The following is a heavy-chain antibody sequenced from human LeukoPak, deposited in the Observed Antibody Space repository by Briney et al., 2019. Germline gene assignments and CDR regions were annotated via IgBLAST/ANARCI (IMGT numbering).Heavy chain of an antibody. CDR2: INHGGST. Sequence: SETLSLTCAVYGGSFSGYYWSWIRQPPGKGLEWIGEINHGGSTNYNPSLKSRVTISVDTSKNQFSLKLSSVTAADTAVYYCARGSWITIFGVVTSFFDYWGQGTLVTVSS. D-gene: IGHD3-3*01. V-gene: IGHV4-34*01. CDR1: GGSFSGYY. J-gene: IGHJ4*02. CDR3: ARGSWITIFGVVTSFFDY.